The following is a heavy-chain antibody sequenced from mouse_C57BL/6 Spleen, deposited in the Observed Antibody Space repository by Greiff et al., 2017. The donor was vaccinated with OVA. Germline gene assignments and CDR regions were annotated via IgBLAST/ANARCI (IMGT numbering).Heavy chain of an antibody. CDR3: ARGDGKRDFDY. Sequence: QVQLQQSGAELMKPGASVKLSCKATGYTFTGYWIEWVKQRPGHGLEWIGEILPGSGSTTYNEKFKGKATFTADTSYNTAYMQLRSLTSEDSAISDCARGDGKRDFDYWGQGTTLTFSS. CDR2: ILPGSGST. J-gene: IGHJ2*01. CDR1: GYTFTGYW. D-gene: IGHD2-1*01. V-gene: IGHV1-9*01.